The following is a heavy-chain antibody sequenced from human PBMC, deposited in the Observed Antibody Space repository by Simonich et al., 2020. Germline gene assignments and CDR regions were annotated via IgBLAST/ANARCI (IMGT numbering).Heavy chain of an antibody. Sequence: QVQLVQSGAEVKKPGASVKVSCKASGYTFTSYGISWVRQAPGQGLEWMGWSSADNGNTNEAQKLQSRVTMTTDTSTSTAYMELRSLRSDDTAVYYCARDQGGRAAAATDYWGQGTLVTVSS. CDR3: ARDQGGRAAAATDY. CDR1: GYTFTSYG. V-gene: IGHV1-18*01. J-gene: IGHJ4*02. CDR2: SSADNGNT. D-gene: IGHD6-13*01.